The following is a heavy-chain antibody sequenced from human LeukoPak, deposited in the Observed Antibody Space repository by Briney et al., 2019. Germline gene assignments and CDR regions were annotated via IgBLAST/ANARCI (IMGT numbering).Heavy chain of an antibody. Sequence: XETLSLTCAVYGGSFSGYYWSWIRQPPGKGLEWIGEINHSGSTNYNPSLKSRVTISVDTSKNQFSLKLSSVTAADTAVYYCADIVGDAFDIWGQGTMVTVSS. CDR2: INHSGST. CDR3: ADIVGDAFDI. V-gene: IGHV4-34*01. J-gene: IGHJ3*02. D-gene: IGHD2-15*01. CDR1: GGSFSGYY.